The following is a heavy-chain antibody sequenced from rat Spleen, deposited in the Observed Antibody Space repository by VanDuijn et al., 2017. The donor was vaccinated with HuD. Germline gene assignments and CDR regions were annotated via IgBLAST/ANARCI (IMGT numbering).Heavy chain of an antibody. V-gene: IGHV5S13*01. CDR2: ISTGGGNT. Sequence: EVQLVESGGGLVQPGRSLKLSCAASGFTFSNYGMAWVRQTPTKGLEWVASISTGGGNTYYRDSVKGRFTISRDNAKSTLYLQMNNLQTEDTAMYFCARFYFDYWGQGVMVTVSS. CDR3: ARFYFDY. CDR1: GFTFSNYG. J-gene: IGHJ2*01.